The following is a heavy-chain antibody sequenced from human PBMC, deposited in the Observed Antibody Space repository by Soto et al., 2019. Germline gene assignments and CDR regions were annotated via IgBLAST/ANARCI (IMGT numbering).Heavy chain of an antibody. CDR3: ARDAPGAAPY. CDR2: INYGGTT. D-gene: IGHD6-13*01. V-gene: IGHV4-31*03. J-gene: IGHJ4*02. Sequence: SETLSLTCTVSGGSINNGDYYWNWIRQHPEKGLEWMGYINYGGTTFYSPSLKSRIIISVDTSKNQFSLKLSSVTAADTAVYYCARDAPGAAPYWGQGTLVTVSS. CDR1: GGSINNGDYY.